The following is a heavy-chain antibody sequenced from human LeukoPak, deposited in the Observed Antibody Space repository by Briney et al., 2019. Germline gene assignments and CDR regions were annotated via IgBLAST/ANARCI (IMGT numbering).Heavy chain of an antibody. D-gene: IGHD5-24*01. CDR2: IYHGGST. J-gene: IGHJ6*03. CDR3: ARIGEMATRYYYYYMDV. CDR1: GYSISNNHY. Sequence: PSETLSLTCTVSGYSISNNHYWGWIRQPPGKGLELIGHIYHGGSTYYDPSLKSRLTISVDTSKNQFSLKVTSVTAADTAVYYCARIGEMATRYYYYYMDVWGKGTTVTVSS. V-gene: IGHV4-38-2*02.